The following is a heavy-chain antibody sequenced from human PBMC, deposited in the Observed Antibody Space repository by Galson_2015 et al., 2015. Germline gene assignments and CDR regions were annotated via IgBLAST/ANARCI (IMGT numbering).Heavy chain of an antibody. V-gene: IGHV1-18*01. D-gene: IGHD2-15*01. J-gene: IGHJ4*02. CDR2: ISAYNGNT. Sequence: VKVSCKASGYTFTSYGISWVRQAPGQGLEWMGWISAYNGNTNYAQKLQGRVTMTTDTSTSTAYMELRSLRSDDTAVYYCARFIVVVVAATPELDYWGQGTLVTVSS. CDR3: ARFIVVVVAATPELDY. CDR1: GYTFTSYG.